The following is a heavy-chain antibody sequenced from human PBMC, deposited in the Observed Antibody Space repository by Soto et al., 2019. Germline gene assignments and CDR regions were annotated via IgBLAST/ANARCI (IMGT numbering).Heavy chain of an antibody. D-gene: IGHD3-9*01. CDR1: GFTFSSYA. J-gene: IGHJ3*02. V-gene: IGHV3-30-3*01. Sequence: PGGSLRLSCAASGFTFSSYAMHWVRQAPGKGLEWVAVISYDGSNKYYADSVKGRFTISRDNSKNTLYLQMNSLRAEDTAVYYCARDLDDILTGYYFPPAFDIWGQGTMVTVSS. CDR2: ISYDGSNK. CDR3: ARDLDDILTGYYFPPAFDI.